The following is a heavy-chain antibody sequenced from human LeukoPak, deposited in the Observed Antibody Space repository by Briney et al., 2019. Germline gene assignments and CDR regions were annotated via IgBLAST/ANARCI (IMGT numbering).Heavy chain of an antibody. V-gene: IGHV3-23*01. Sequence: PGGSLRLSCAASGFTFSSYAMSWVRQAPGKGLEWVSAISGGGGSTYYADSVKGRFTISRDNSKNTLYLQMNSLRAEDTAVYYCAKDGYSSSWYEDYWGQGTLVTVSS. CDR1: GFTFSSYA. CDR3: AKDGYSSSWYEDY. D-gene: IGHD6-13*01. CDR2: ISGGGGST. J-gene: IGHJ4*02.